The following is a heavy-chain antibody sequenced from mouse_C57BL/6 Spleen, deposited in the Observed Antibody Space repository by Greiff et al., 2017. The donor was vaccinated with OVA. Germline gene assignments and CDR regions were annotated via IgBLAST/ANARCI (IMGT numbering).Heavy chain of an antibody. V-gene: IGHV1-15*01. D-gene: IGHD1-1*01. Sequence: QVQLKQSGAELVRPGASVTLSCKASGYTFTDYEMHWVKQTPVHGLEWIGAIDPETGGTAYNQKFKGKAILTADKSSSTAYMELRSLTSEDSAVYYCTRSHDGSSYDYWGQGTTLTVSS. CDR3: TRSHDGSSYDY. CDR2: IDPETGGT. J-gene: IGHJ2*01. CDR1: GYTFTDYE.